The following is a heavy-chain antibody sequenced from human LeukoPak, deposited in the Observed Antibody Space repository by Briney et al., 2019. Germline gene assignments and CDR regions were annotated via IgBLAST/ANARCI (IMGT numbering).Heavy chain of an antibody. V-gene: IGHV3-48*01. CDR1: GFTFSSYS. J-gene: IGHJ6*02. Sequence: PGGSLRLSCAASGFTFSSYSMNWVRQAPGKGLEWVSYISSSSSTIYYADSVKGRFTISRDNSKNTLYLQMNSLRAEDTAVYYCAKFRIDYGDYYYYGMDVWGQGTTVTVSS. CDR3: AKFRIDYGDYYYYGMDV. D-gene: IGHD4-17*01. CDR2: ISSSSSTI.